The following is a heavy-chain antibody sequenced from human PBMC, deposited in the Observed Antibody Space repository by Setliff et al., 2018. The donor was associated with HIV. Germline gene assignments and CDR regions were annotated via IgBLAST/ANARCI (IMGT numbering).Heavy chain of an antibody. CDR2: LSTTGTNI. Sequence: GGSLRLSCETSGFIFSSYEMNWVRQAPGKGLEWISKLSTTGTNIHYADSVKGRFTISRDNAKNSVYLQMHSLRVEDTAVYYCAAVPWGHSSLIIDHWGQGTPVTVSS. J-gene: IGHJ4*02. CDR3: AAVPWGHSSLIIDH. CDR1: GFIFSSYE. V-gene: IGHV3-48*03. D-gene: IGHD3-16*01.